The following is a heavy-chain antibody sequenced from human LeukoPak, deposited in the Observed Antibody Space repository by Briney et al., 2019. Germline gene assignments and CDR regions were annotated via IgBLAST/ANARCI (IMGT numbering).Heavy chain of an antibody. Sequence: GGSLRLSCAASGCTFSSYAMSWVRQAPGKGLEWVSGVSNSGGSTYYADSVKGRFTISRDNSKNTLYLQMNTLSAGDTAVYYCAQATGIVATGTRIKYWGQGTLVTVSS. V-gene: IGHV3-23*01. D-gene: IGHD5-12*01. J-gene: IGHJ4*02. CDR1: GCTFSSYA. CDR3: AQATGIVATGTRIKY. CDR2: VSNSGGST.